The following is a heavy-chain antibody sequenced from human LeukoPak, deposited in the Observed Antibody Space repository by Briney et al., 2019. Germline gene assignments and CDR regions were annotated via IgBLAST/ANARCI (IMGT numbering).Heavy chain of an antibody. J-gene: IGHJ4*02. V-gene: IGHV1-2*02. D-gene: IGHD3-10*01. CDR1: GYTFTGYY. CDR3: ARGSSGSYYDYFDS. Sequence: ASVKVSCKASGYTFTGYYMHWVRQAPGQGLEWMGWINPNSGGTNYAQKFQGRVTMTRDTSISTAYMELSRLRSDDTAVYYCARGSSGSYYDYFDSWGQGTLVTVSS. CDR2: INPNSGGT.